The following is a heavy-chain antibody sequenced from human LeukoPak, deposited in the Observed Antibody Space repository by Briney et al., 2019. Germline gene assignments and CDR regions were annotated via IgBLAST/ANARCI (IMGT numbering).Heavy chain of an antibody. CDR1: GFTFSSYW. Sequence: GGSLRLSCAASGFTFSSYWMHWVRQAPGKGLVWVSRINSDGSSTSYADSVKGRFTVSRDNAKNTLYLQMNSLRAEDTAVYYCARARLQGVDWFDPWGQGTLVTVSS. J-gene: IGHJ5*02. CDR3: ARARLQGVDWFDP. CDR2: INSDGSST. V-gene: IGHV3-74*01. D-gene: IGHD4-11*01.